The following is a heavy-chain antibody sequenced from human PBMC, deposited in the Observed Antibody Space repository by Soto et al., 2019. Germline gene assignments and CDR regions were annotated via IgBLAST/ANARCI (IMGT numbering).Heavy chain of an antibody. Sequence: PSDTLSLTCTVSGVSISSSSHYWVLIRQPPGTGLEWIGSIYYSGSTYYNPSLKSRVTISVDTSKNQFSLKLSSVTAADTAVYYCARHGTSTYPMENRFDPWGQGTLVTVSS. J-gene: IGHJ5*02. CDR1: GVSISSSSHY. D-gene: IGHD2-2*01. CDR3: ARHGTSTYPMENRFDP. CDR2: IYYSGST. V-gene: IGHV4-39*01.